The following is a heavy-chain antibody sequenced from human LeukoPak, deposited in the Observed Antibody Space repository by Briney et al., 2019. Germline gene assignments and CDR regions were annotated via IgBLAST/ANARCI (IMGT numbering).Heavy chain of an antibody. Sequence: GGSLRLSCAASASTFSNDAIHWVRQAPGKGLEWVAVVSYDETNKYYADSVKGRFTISRDNSKNTVYLQMSSLRAEDTAMYYRARAFGCSGTSCHARWGYYYYAMDVWGQGTTVTVSS. J-gene: IGHJ6*02. CDR3: ARAFGCSGTSCHARWGYYYYAMDV. CDR1: ASTFSNDA. D-gene: IGHD2-2*01. V-gene: IGHV3-30-3*01. CDR2: VSYDETNK.